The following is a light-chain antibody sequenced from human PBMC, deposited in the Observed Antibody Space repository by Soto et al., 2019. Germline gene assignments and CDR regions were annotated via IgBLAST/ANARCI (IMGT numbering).Light chain of an antibody. CDR2: SNN. CDR1: SSNIGSNT. J-gene: IGLJ2*01. CDR3: VAWDDSLNGYVV. V-gene: IGLV1-44*01. Sequence: QSVLTQPPSASGTPGQRGTISCSGSSSNIGSNTVNWYQQLPGTAPKLVIYSNNQRPSGVPDRFSGSKSGTSASLAISGLQSEDEADYYCVAWDDSLNGYVVFGGGTKVTVL.